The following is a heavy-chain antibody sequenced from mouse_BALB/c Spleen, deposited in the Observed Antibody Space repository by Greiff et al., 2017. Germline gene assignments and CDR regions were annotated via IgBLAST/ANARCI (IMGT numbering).Heavy chain of an antibody. CDR3: ARQEYGNFYAMDY. CDR1: GFTFSSYG. D-gene: IGHD2-10*02. J-gene: IGHJ4*01. Sequence: EVHLVESGGDLVKPGGSLKLSCAASGFTFSSYGMSWVRQTPDKRLEWVATISSGGSYTYYPDSVKGRFTISRDNAKNTLYLQMSSLKSEDTAMYYCARQEYGNFYAMDYWGQGTSVTVSS. CDR2: ISSGGSYT. V-gene: IGHV5-6*01.